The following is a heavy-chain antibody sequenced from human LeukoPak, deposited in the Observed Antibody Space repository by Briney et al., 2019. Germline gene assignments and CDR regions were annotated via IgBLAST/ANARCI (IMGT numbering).Heavy chain of an antibody. D-gene: IGHD2/OR15-2a*01. CDR3: ATGYYEPFAT. CDR1: GASLSSYY. CDR2: ISDTGKA. V-gene: IGHV4-59*01. J-gene: IGHJ5*02. Sequence: SETLSLTCIVSGASLSSYYWDWLRQTPGKGLEWIGYISDTGKAESNPSLNSRVSISLGTSKKHFSLRLRSVTAADSAVYYCATGYYEPFATWGPGILVTVSS.